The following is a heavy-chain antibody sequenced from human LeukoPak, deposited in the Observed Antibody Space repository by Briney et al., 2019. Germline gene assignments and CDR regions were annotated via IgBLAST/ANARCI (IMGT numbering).Heavy chain of an antibody. V-gene: IGHV3-30*04. Sequence: GGSLRLSCAASGFTFSRYAIHWVRQAPGKGLEWVAAISFDGRNKYFADSVKGRFTISRDNSNNAVYLQMNSLRTEDTAVYYCARDLPWFAPWGQGTLVTASS. CDR1: GFTFSRYA. CDR2: ISFDGRNK. CDR3: ARDLPWFAP. J-gene: IGHJ5*02.